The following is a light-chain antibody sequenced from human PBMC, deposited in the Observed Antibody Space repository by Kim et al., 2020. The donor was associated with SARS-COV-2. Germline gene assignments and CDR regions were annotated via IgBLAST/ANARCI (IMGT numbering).Light chain of an antibody. CDR2: DVR. V-gene: IGLV2-11*01. J-gene: IGLJ3*02. CDR3: CSYAGSYTLV. CDR1: SNDIGCYNS. Sequence: GQSVTNPGTGTSNDIGCYNSVSWVQQHPGKAPKLIIYDVRQRPSGVPDRFSGSKSGNTASLTISGLQAEDEADYYCCSYAGSYTLVFGGGTQLTVL.